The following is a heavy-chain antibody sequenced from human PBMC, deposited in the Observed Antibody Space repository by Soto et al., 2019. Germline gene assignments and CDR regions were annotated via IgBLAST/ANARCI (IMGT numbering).Heavy chain of an antibody. CDR2: ISSSSSTI. CDR3: ARALSITIFSD. Sequence: GGSLRLSCAASGFTFSSYSMNWVRQAPGKGLEWVSYISSSSSTIYYADSVKGRFTISRDNAKNSLYLQMNSLRAEDTAVYYCARALSITIFSDWGQGTLVTVSS. CDR1: GFTFSSYS. V-gene: IGHV3-48*01. J-gene: IGHJ4*02. D-gene: IGHD3-9*01.